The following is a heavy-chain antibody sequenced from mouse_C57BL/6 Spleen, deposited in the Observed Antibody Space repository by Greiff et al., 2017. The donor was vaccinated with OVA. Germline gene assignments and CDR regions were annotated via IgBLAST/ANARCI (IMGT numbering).Heavy chain of an antibody. Sequence: QVQLQQSGPELVKPGASVKISCKASGYAFSSSWMNWVKQRPGKGLEWIGRIYPGDGDTNYNGKFKGKATLTADKSSSTAYMQLSSLTSEDSAIYYCARRGIYDGSYYFDYWGQGTTLTVSS. CDR1: GYAFSSSW. J-gene: IGHJ2*01. CDR3: ARRGIYDGSYYFDY. V-gene: IGHV1-82*01. CDR2: IYPGDGDT. D-gene: IGHD2-3*01.